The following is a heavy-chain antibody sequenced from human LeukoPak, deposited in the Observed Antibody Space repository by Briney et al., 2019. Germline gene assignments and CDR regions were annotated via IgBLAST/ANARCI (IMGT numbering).Heavy chain of an antibody. Sequence: GGSLRLSCAASGFTFSSYSMNWVRQAPGKGLEWVSSISSSSSYIYYAGSVKGRFTISRDNAKNSLYLQMNSLRAEDTAVYYCARDGGYYDSSGYPDYWGQGTLVTVSS. CDR2: ISSSSSYI. D-gene: IGHD3-22*01. CDR3: ARDGGYYDSSGYPDY. J-gene: IGHJ4*02. V-gene: IGHV3-21*01. CDR1: GFTFSSYS.